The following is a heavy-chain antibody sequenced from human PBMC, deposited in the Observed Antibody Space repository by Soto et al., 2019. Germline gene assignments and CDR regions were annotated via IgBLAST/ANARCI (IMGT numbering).Heavy chain of an antibody. D-gene: IGHD3-16*01. CDR3: ARDRWASRANWFDP. V-gene: IGHV4-59*12. CDR1: GGSIDSYY. CDR2: ISDRGTT. Sequence: FETLSLTCTIFGGSIDSYYWSWIRQAPGKGLEWIGHISDRGTTTYSPSLGSRVTISVDTSRNLFSLKLSSVTVADTAVYFCARDRWASRANWFDPWGPGTQVTVSS. J-gene: IGHJ5*02.